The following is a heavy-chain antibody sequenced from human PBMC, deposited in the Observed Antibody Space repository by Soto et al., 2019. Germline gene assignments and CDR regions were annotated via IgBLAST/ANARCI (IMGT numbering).Heavy chain of an antibody. CDR1: GYKLIELS. V-gene: IGHV1-24*01. D-gene: IGHD6-19*01. CDR2: FDPEDGER. Sequence: QVQLVQSGAEVKKPGASVKVSCEVSGYKLIELSMHWVRQAPGKGLEWMGGFDPEDGERIYAQKFQGRVTMAEDKSTDTAYMDLSSLRSGDTAVYYCAERSRYTSGQEFDYWGQGTLVTVSS. J-gene: IGHJ4*02. CDR3: AERSRYTSGQEFDY.